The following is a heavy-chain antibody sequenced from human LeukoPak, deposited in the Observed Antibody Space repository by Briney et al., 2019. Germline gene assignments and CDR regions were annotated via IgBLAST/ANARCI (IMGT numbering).Heavy chain of an antibody. CDR3: ARWDIVATTFGY. J-gene: IGHJ4*02. Sequence: PSETLSLTXTVSGGSISSYYWSWIRQPPGKGLEWIGYIYYSGSTNYNPSLKSRVTISVDTSKNQFSLKLSSVTAADTAVYYCARWDIVATTFGYWGQGTLVTVSS. CDR2: IYYSGST. D-gene: IGHD5-12*01. CDR1: GGSISSYY. V-gene: IGHV4-59*01.